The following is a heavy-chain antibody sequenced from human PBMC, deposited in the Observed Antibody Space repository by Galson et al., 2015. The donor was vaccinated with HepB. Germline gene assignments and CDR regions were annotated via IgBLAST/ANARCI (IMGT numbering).Heavy chain of an antibody. Sequence: ETLSLTCAVYGGSFSGYYWSWIRQPPGKGLEWIGEINHSGSTNYNPSLKSRVTISVDTSKNQFSLKLSSVTAADTAVYYCAGFQTYYYGSGRSYYYYYYGMDVWGQGTTVTVSS. CDR1: GGSFSGYY. CDR2: INHSGST. J-gene: IGHJ6*02. V-gene: IGHV4-34*01. D-gene: IGHD3-10*01. CDR3: AGFQTYYYGSGRSYYYYYYGMDV.